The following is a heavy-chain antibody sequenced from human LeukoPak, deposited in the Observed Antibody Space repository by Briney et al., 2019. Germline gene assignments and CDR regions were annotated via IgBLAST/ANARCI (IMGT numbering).Heavy chain of an antibody. CDR2: ISGNSVTI. D-gene: IGHD1-26*01. V-gene: IGHV3-23*01. Sequence: PGGSLRLSCTASGSTFSTYPMTWVRQAPGQGLGWVSAISGNSVTIYYADSVKGRFTISRDNSKNTLYLQMYSLRAEDTAVYYCAKILSGTYSFDLWGQGTLVTVSS. J-gene: IGHJ4*02. CDR1: GSTFSTYP. CDR3: AKILSGTYSFDL.